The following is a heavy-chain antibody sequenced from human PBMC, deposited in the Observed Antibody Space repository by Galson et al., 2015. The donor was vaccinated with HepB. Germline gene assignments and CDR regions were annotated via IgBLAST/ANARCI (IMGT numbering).Heavy chain of an antibody. CDR1: GFTFSGSP. CDR2: IGSKANSYAT. D-gene: IGHD6-13*01. J-gene: IGHJ4*02. CDR3: TRLGDLSGYSSL. V-gene: IGHV3-73*01. Sequence: SLRLSCAASGFTFSGSPMHWVRQASGRGLEWVGRIGSKANSYATAYAASVKGRFTISRDDSKNTAYMQMNSLKTEDTAVYYCTRLGDLSGYSSLWGQGTLVTVSS.